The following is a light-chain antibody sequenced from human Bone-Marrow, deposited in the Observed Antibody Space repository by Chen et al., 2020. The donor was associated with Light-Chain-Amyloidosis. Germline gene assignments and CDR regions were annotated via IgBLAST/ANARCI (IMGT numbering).Light chain of an antibody. V-gene: IGLV3-25*03. J-gene: IGLJ2*01. CDR3: QSADSSGTYEVI. CDR2: RDT. CDR1: VLPTKY. Sequence: SYELTQPPSVSVSPGQPARITCSGDVLPTKYAYWYQQKPGQAPVLVIHRDTERPSGIAERFSGYSSGTTATLTIRGVQAEDEADYHCQSADSSGTYEVIFGGGTKLTVL.